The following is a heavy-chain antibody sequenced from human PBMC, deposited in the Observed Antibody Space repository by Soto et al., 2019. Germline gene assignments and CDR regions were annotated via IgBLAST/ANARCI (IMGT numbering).Heavy chain of an antibody. V-gene: IGHV3-23*01. J-gene: IGHJ4*02. D-gene: IGHD3-9*01. Sequence: EVHLLESGGNLVQPGGSLRLSCAASGFTFSSYAMSWVRQAPGKGPEWVSSISGSGDVIHYADSVKGRFTISRDNSKNTLWLQMNSLRAEDTAVYYCAKAIRFLDMALDNWGQGALVTASS. CDR3: AKAIRFLDMALDN. CDR2: ISGSGDVI. CDR1: GFTFSSYA.